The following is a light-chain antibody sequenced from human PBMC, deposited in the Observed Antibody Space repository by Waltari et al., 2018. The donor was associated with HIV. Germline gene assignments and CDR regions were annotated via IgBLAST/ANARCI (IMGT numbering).Light chain of an antibody. Sequence: EIVLTQSPATLSLSPGERATLSCRASQSVSSYLAWYQQKPGQAPRLLIYNVSNRATGIPARFSGSGSGTDFTLTISSLEPEDFAVYYCQLRTSWPPMYTFGQGSNVEIK. CDR3: QLRTSWPPMYT. J-gene: IGKJ2*01. CDR1: QSVSSY. V-gene: IGKV3-11*01. CDR2: NVS.